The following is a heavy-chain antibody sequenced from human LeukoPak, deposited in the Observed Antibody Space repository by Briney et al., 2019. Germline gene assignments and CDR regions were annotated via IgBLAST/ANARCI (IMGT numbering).Heavy chain of an antibody. V-gene: IGHV4-59*12. J-gene: IGHJ4*02. CDR2: IFYSGST. CDR3: AKSNGYGLIDI. Sequence: PSETLSLTCTVSGGSISSYYWGWVRQPPGKALEWIGNIFYSGSTYYSPSLKSRVTISLDTSRNQFSLKLNSVTAADTAVYYCAKSNGYGLIDIWGQGTLVTVSS. D-gene: IGHD3-22*01. CDR1: GGSISSYY.